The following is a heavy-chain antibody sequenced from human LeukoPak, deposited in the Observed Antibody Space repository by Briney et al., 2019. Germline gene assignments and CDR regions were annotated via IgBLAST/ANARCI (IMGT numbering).Heavy chain of an antibody. J-gene: IGHJ6*02. Sequence: GGSLRLSCAASGLTVRSTYMSWVRQAPGRGLEWVSVVYSTGSTYYADSVKGRFTISRHSSENVLYLEMNSLRPDDTAVYYCARDYMVRGMDVWSQGTTVTVS. CDR1: GLTVRSTY. CDR3: ARDYMVRGMDV. D-gene: IGHD3-10*01. CDR2: VYSTGST. V-gene: IGHV3-53*04.